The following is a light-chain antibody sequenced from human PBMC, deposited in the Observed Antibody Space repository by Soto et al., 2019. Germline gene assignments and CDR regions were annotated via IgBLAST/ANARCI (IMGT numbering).Light chain of an antibody. CDR2: GAS. Sequence: VLTQSPGTLYLSPGERATLSCRASQSVSSGYLAWYQQRPGQAPRLLIYGASTRATGIPDRFSGSGSGTDFTLTISSLEPEDFAVYYCQQRSNWPPTFGQGTKVDIK. CDR3: QQRSNWPPT. V-gene: IGKV3D-20*02. J-gene: IGKJ1*01. CDR1: QSVSSGY.